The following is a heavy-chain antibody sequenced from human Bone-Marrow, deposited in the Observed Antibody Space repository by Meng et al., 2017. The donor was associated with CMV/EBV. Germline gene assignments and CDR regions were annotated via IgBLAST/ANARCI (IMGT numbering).Heavy chain of an antibody. D-gene: IGHD3-3*01. J-gene: IGHJ6*02. CDR3: AGENLRSLDV. CDR2: IGGSGGST. Sequence: GGSLRLSCAASGFTFSSYAMTWVRQAPGKGLEWVSTIGGSGGSTYHADSVKGRFTISRDNPKNTLYLQMNSLRAEDTAVYYCAGENLRSLDVWDQGTTVTVSS. V-gene: IGHV3-23*01. CDR1: GFTFSSYA.